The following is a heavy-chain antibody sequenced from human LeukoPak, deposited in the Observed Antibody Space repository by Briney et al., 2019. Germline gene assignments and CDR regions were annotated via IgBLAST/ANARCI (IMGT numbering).Heavy chain of an antibody. CDR2: IFPGDSDT. J-gene: IGHJ4*02. Sequence: GESLKISCKGSGYSFTKSWIGWVRQMPGKGLEWMGIIFPGDSDTTYSPSFQGQVIISADKSISTTYLHWSSLKASDTAMYYCARHGSIVGTTTGVDYWGQGTLVTVSS. D-gene: IGHD1-26*01. V-gene: IGHV5-51*01. CDR3: ARHGSIVGTTTGVDY. CDR1: GYSFTKSW.